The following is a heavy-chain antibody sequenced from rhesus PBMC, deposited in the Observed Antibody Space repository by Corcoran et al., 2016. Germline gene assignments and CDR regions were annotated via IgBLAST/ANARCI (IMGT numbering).Heavy chain of an antibody. J-gene: IGHJ4*01. CDR3: ARGGNCLDY. V-gene: IGHV4-165*01. Sequence: QVQLQESGPGLVKPSETLSLTCAVSGGSFSDFYWGWIRQPPGKGLEWIGYINGDRGNSHYNPSRKSRVTISTDTSKNQFSVKRSSVTAADTAVYYCARGGNCLDYWGQGVLVTVSS. CDR2: INGDRGNS. D-gene: IGHD1-44*01. CDR1: GGSFSDFY.